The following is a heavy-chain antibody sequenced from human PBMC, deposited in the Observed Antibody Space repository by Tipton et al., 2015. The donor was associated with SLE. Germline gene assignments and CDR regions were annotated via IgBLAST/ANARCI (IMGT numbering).Heavy chain of an antibody. CDR1: GGSISSYY. D-gene: IGHD6-6*01. Sequence: TLSLTCTVSGGSISSYYWSWIRQPPGKGLEWIGYIYYSGSTNSNPSLKSRVTISVDTSKNQFSLKLSSVTAADTAVYYCARGVGEQLERYWGQGTLVTVSS. V-gene: IGHV4-59*01. CDR3: ARGVGEQLERY. CDR2: IYYSGST. J-gene: IGHJ4*02.